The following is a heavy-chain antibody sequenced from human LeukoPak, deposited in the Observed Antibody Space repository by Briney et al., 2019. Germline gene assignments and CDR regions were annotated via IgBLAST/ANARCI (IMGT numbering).Heavy chain of an antibody. CDR2: IYGSGDTT. D-gene: IGHD5-24*01. CDR1: GFTSSSYA. J-gene: IGHJ6*03. Sequence: PGGSLRLSCAASGFTSSSYAMSWARQAPGKGLEWVSAIYGSGDTTYYADSVKGRFTVSRDNSKNTLYLQMDGLRAEDTAVYYCAKMAGMTRQVYYMDVWGKGATVTVSS. CDR3: AKMAGMTRQVYYMDV. V-gene: IGHV3-23*01.